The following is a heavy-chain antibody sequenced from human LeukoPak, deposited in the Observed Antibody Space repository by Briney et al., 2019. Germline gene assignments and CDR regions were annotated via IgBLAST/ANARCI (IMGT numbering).Heavy chain of an antibody. Sequence: ASVKVSCKASGYTFTSYDINWVRQATGQGLEWMGWMNPNSGNTGYAQKFQGRVTITRNTSISTAYMELSSLRSEDTAVYYCARGVAAAGTAFYYYYMDVWGKGTTVTVSS. CDR2: MNPNSGNT. D-gene: IGHD6-13*01. V-gene: IGHV1-8*03. CDR3: ARGVAAAGTAFYYYYMDV. CDR1: GYTFTSYD. J-gene: IGHJ6*03.